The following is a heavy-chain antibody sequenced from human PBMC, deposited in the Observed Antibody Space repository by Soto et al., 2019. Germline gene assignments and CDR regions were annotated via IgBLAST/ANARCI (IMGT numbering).Heavy chain of an antibody. CDR2: IKPDGSEK. D-gene: IGHD1-1*01. CDR1: GFNFSDYW. CDR3: ATPPVWNLILVRPQGDY. V-gene: IGHV3-7*01. Sequence: EVQLVESGGGLVQPGGSLRLSCAASGFNFSDYWMTWVRQAPGKGLEWVANIKPDGSEKYYADSVKGRFTISRDNAENSLFLQMNSLGAEDTAVYYCATPPVWNLILVRPQGDYWGQGTLVTVSS. J-gene: IGHJ4*02.